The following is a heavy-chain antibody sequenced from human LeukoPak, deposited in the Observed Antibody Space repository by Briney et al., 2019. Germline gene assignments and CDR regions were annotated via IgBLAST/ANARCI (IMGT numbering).Heavy chain of an antibody. CDR3: ARVPTRRGWFDP. J-gene: IGHJ5*02. Sequence: ASVKVSCKASGYTFTDYYMHWVRQAPGQGLEWMGWTNPSSGGTNYVQKFQGRVTMTRDTSISTAYMELNRLTSDDTAVYYCARVPTRRGWFDPWGQGTLVTVSS. CDR1: GYTFTDYY. V-gene: IGHV1-2*02. D-gene: IGHD1-1*01. CDR2: TNPSSGGT.